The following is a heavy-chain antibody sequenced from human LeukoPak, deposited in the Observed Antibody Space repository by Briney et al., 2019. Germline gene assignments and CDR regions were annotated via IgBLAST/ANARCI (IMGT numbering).Heavy chain of an antibody. J-gene: IGHJ2*01. D-gene: IGHD3-10*01. CDR3: ARVSLWFGELPWYSDL. CDR2: ISSSGSTI. V-gene: IGHV3-48*03. Sequence: PGGSLRLSCAASGFTFSSYEMNWVRQAPGKGLEWVSYISSSGSTIYYADSVKGRFTISRDNAKNSLYLQMNSLRAEDTAVYYCARVSLWFGELPWYSDLWGRGTLVTVSS. CDR1: GFTFSSYE.